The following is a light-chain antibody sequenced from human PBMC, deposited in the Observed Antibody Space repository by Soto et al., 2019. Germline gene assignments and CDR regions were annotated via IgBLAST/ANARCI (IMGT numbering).Light chain of an antibody. V-gene: IGKV3-11*01. CDR2: DAS. CDR3: QQRSNWPPWT. CDR1: QSVSSY. Sequence: EIVLTQSPATLSLSPGERATLSCRASQSVSSYFAWYQQKPGQAPRLLIYDASNMATGIPARFSGSGSGTDFTLTISSLEPEDFAVYYCQQRSNWPPWTVGQGTKVEIK. J-gene: IGKJ1*01.